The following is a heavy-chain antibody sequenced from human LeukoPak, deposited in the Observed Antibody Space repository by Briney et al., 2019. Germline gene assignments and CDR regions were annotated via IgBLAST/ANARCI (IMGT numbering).Heavy chain of an antibody. CDR3: ARALPTDYGGTSFDY. Sequence: PSETLSLTCSVSGGSISSSTYYWVWIRQPPGRGLEWIGTMFPSGSSQYNLSLKSRVAISADMSKNQFSMKLSSVTAADTAVYYCARALPTDYGGTSFDYWGQGTLVTVSS. CDR2: MFPSGSS. J-gene: IGHJ4*02. D-gene: IGHD4-23*01. V-gene: IGHV4-39*01. CDR1: GGSISSSTYY.